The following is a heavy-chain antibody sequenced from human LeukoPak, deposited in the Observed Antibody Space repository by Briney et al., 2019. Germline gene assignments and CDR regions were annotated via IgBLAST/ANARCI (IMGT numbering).Heavy chain of an antibody. D-gene: IGHD3-10*01. CDR2: INPNSGGT. Sequence: ASVKVSCKASGYTFTGYYMHWVRQAPGQGLEWMGWINPNSGGTNYAQKFQGRVTMTRDTSTSTVYMELSSLRSEDTAVYYCALTMVRGVEFDYWGQGTLVTVSS. J-gene: IGHJ4*02. CDR1: GYTFTGYY. CDR3: ALTMVRGVEFDY. V-gene: IGHV1-2*02.